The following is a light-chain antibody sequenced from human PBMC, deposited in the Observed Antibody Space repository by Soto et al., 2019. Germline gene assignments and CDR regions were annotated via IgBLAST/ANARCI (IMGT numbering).Light chain of an antibody. Sequence: QSVLTQPRSVSGSPGPSVTISCTGPSSDVGGYNYVSWYQQHPGKAPKLMIYDVSKRPSGVPDRFSGSKSGNTASLTISGLQAEDEADYYCCSYAGTYTFYVFGTGTKLTVL. CDR1: SSDVGGYNY. CDR2: DVS. V-gene: IGLV2-11*01. CDR3: CSYAGTYTFYV. J-gene: IGLJ1*01.